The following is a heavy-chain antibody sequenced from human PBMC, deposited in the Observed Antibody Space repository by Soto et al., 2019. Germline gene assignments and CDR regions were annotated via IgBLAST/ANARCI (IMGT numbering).Heavy chain of an antibody. Sequence: GGSLRLSCTASGFTFGDYAMSWFRQAPGKGLEWVGFIRSKAYGGTTEYAASVKGRFTISRDDSKSIAYLQMNSLKTEDTAVYYCTRVGSLEWLLLDWFDPWGQGTLVTVSS. CDR2: IRSKAYGGTT. J-gene: IGHJ5*02. CDR1: GFTFGDYA. D-gene: IGHD3-3*02. CDR3: TRVGSLEWLLLDWFDP. V-gene: IGHV3-49*03.